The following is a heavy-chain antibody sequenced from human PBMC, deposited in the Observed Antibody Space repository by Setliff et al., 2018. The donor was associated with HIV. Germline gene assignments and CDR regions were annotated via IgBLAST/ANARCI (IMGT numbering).Heavy chain of an antibody. V-gene: IGHV1-69*13. J-gene: IGHJ4*02. CDR1: DVTPSNYA. CDR3: ARGTGSYSYFDS. D-gene: IGHD1-26*01. Sequence: ASVKVSCKVSDVTPSNYALNWVRQAPGQGLEWMGAIIPVFATANYARKFQGRVTITADESTLTAYMELSSLTSEDTAVYFCARGTGSYSYFDSWGLGTLVTVSS. CDR2: IIPVFATA.